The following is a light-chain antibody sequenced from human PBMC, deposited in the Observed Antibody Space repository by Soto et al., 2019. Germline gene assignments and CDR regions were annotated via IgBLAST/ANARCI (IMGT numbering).Light chain of an antibody. CDR3: SSYTSSSTYV. CDR1: SSDVGGYNY. J-gene: IGLJ1*01. CDR2: DVS. V-gene: IGLV2-14*01. Sequence: QSALTQPASVSGSPGQSITISCTGTSSDVGGYNYVSGYQQHPGKAPKLMIYDVSNRPSGVSNRFSGSKSGNTASLTISGLQDEDEADYYCSSYTSSSTYVFGIGTKLTVL.